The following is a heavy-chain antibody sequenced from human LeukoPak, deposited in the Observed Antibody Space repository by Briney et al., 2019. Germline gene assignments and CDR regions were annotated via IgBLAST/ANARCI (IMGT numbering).Heavy chain of an antibody. Sequence: GGSLRLSCAASGFTVSSNYMSWVRQAPGKGLEWVSTISGSGGSTYYADSVKGRFTISRGNSKNTLYLQMNSLRAEDTAVYYCAKAGTRRIAAAGITPSSFDYWGQGTLVTVSS. CDR3: AKAGTRRIAAAGITPSSFDY. CDR2: ISGSGGST. D-gene: IGHD6-13*01. J-gene: IGHJ4*02. CDR1: GFTVSSNY. V-gene: IGHV3-23*01.